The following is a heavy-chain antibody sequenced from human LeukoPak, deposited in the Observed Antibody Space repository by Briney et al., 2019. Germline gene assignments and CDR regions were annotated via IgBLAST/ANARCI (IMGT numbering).Heavy chain of an antibody. D-gene: IGHD3-22*01. J-gene: IGHJ5*02. CDR1: GFTFSTYA. CDR2: IIGSGGST. Sequence: GESLKISCAASGFTFSTYAMSWARQAPGKGLEWVPVIIGSGGSTYYVGSVKGRFTNSRDNSKNTLSLQMNRLRAEDTAVYYCAKGDSGYYYDSSGYLNWFDPWGQGTLVTVSS. V-gene: IGHV3-23*01. CDR3: AKGDSGYYYDSSGYLNWFDP.